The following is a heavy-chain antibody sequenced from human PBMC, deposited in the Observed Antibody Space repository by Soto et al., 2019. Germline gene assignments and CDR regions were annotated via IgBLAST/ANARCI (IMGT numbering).Heavy chain of an antibody. V-gene: IGHV4-34*01. CDR2: INQSGSS. J-gene: IGHJ6*02. CDR1: SVPISNYF. CDR3: ARGRPKSSGGFVHYYFHPMDV. D-gene: IGHD6-19*01. Sequence: PSEALALTCTVSSVPISNYFCKWIPQPASKGPEWSGNINQSGSSTYRPCLKSRVFISVDTYKNQFSLKLNSLTATDTAVCYCARGRPKSSGGFVHYYFHPMDVWGQGTTVTVSS.